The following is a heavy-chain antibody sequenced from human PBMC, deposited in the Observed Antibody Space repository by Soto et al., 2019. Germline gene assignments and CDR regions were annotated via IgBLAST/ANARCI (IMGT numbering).Heavy chain of an antibody. CDR1: GYTFTTYA. CDR2: INAGNGNT. J-gene: IGHJ6*02. D-gene: IGHD1-7*01. CDR3: ATQTGTTDYPGMDA. V-gene: IGHV1-3*01. Sequence: ASVKVSCKASGYTFTTYAMHWVRQAPGQRLEWMGWINAGNGNTKYSQKFQGRVTITRDTSASTAYMELSSLRSEDTAVYYCATQTGTTDYPGMDAWGQGNTLTISS.